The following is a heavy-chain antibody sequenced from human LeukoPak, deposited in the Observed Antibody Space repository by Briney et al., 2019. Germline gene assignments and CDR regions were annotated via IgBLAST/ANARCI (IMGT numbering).Heavy chain of an antibody. V-gene: IGHV4-39*01. J-gene: IGHJ4*02. CDR2: IYYSGST. CDR1: GGFICSSSYY. CDR3: ARHLRVAGTGYFDY. Sequence: SETLSLTCTVSGGFICSSSYYWGWIRQPPGKGLEWIGSIYYSGSTYYNPSLKSRVTISVDTSKNQFSLKLSSVTAADTAVYYCARHLRVAGTGYFDYWGQGTLVTVSS. D-gene: IGHD6-19*01.